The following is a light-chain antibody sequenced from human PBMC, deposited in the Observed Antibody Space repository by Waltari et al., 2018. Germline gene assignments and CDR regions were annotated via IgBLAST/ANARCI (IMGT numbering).Light chain of an antibody. V-gene: IGKV1-13*02. Sequence: IQLTQSPSSLSASVGDSVTLTCRPSQAISRSVAWFQQKPGKVPKLLIFEASDLEDGVPSRFSGSGGGTRFTLTISSLQPEDFATYYCQHYYSYPSGFGQGTRLEIK. CDR2: EAS. CDR3: QHYYSYPSG. CDR1: QAISRS. J-gene: IGKJ5*01.